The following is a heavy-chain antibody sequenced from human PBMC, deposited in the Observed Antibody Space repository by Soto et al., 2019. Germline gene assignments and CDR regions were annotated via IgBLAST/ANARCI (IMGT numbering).Heavy chain of an antibody. CDR3: ASVIAARGYGMDV. J-gene: IGHJ6*02. D-gene: IGHD6-6*01. CDR2: IDPSDSYT. CDR1: GCRFANYW. V-gene: IGHV5-10-1*01. Sequence: GERLKVTYRGSGCRFANYWISWVRQMPGKGLEWMGRIDPSDSYTNYSPSFQGHVTISADKSISTAYLQWSSLKASDTAMYYCASVIAARGYGMDVWAQGTTVTLSS.